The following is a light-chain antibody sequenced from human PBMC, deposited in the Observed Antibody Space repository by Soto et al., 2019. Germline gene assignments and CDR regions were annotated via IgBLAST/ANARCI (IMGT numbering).Light chain of an antibody. CDR2: KAS. CDR3: QQSYSTPPGT. J-gene: IGKJ1*01. CDR1: QSISTL. Sequence: DIQMTQSPSTLSASVGDRVTITCRASQSISTLLAWYQQKPGKAPKLLIYKASSLESGVPSRFSESGSATDFTLTISSLQPPDFATYYCQQSYSTPPGTFGHGTQVDIK. V-gene: IGKV1-5*03.